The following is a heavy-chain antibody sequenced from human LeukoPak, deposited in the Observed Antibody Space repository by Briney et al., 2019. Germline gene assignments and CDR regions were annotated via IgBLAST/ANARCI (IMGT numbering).Heavy chain of an antibody. Sequence: SETLSLTCAVYGGSFSGYYWSWIRQPPGKGLEWIGEINHSGSTNYNPSLKSRVTISVDTSKNQFSLKLSSVTAADTAVYYCARGSRRKVVPAAMLDYWGQGTLVTASS. V-gene: IGHV4-34*01. CDR1: GGSFSGYY. CDR3: ARGSRRKVVPAAMLDY. J-gene: IGHJ4*02. D-gene: IGHD2-2*01. CDR2: INHSGST.